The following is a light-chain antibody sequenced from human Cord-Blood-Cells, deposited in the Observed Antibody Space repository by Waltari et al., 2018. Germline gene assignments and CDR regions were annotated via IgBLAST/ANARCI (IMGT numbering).Light chain of an antibody. CDR2: AAS. V-gene: IGKV1-39*01. J-gene: IGKJ2*01. CDR1: QSISSY. Sequence: DIQMTQYPSSLSASVVDRVTITCRASQSISSYLNCYQQKPGKAPKLLIYAASSLQSGVPSRFSGSGSGTDFTLTISSLPPEDFATYYCQQSYSTPYTFGQGTKLEIK. CDR3: QQSYSTPYT.